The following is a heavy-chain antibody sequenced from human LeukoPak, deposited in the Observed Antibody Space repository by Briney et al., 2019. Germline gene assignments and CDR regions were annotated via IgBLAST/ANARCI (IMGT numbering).Heavy chain of an antibody. V-gene: IGHV3-23*01. D-gene: IGHD4-17*01. CDR2: ISGSGGDT. J-gene: IGHJ4*02. CDR3: ARDYSTVTTFFDY. CDR1: GFTFSSYG. Sequence: GGSLRLSCAASGFTFSSYGMTWVRQAPGKGLEWVSLISGSGGDTFYADSVKGRFTISRDNSKNTLYLQMNSLRAEDTAVYYCARDYSTVTTFFDYWGQGTLVTVSS.